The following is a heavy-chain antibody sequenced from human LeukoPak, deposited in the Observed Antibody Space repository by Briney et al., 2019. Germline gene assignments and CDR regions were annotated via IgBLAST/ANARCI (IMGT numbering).Heavy chain of an antibody. D-gene: IGHD4-17*01. CDR2: LNQDGSEK. CDR1: GLTFSNYW. J-gene: IGHJ2*01. CDR3: TTVTTGYFDL. Sequence: GGSLRLPCAVSGLTFSNYWMSWVRQAPGKGLEWLANLNQDGSEKYYVDSVKGRFTISRDNAKNSLYLDLNSLRAEDTAVYYCTTVTTGYFDLWGRGTLVTVSS. V-gene: IGHV3-7*01.